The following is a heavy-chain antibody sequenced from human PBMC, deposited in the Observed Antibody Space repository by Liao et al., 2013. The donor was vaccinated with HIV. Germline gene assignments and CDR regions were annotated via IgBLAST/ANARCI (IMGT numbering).Heavy chain of an antibody. V-gene: IGHV4-4*07. CDR1: GDSMRTYY. Sequence: QVQLQESGPGLVKPSETLSLSCLVSGDSMRTYYWSWLRQPAGKGLEWIGRIYSSGNTRYSPALNSRVAISVDTPKNQFFLTLTSVTAADTAVYYCARVSTVITPPLYYMDVWARDQCHRLL. CDR3: ARVSTVITPPLYYMDV. J-gene: IGHJ6*01. D-gene: IGHD4-23*01. CDR2: IYSSGNT.